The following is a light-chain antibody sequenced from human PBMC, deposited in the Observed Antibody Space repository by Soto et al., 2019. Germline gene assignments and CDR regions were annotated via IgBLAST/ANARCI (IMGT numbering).Light chain of an antibody. CDR1: QGVGRGY. CDR3: QHYGSSPSGGLT. V-gene: IGKV3-20*01. J-gene: IGKJ3*01. CDR2: DAS. Sequence: EIVLAQSPGTLSLSPGERATLSCRASQGVGRGYLAWYQQKPGQAPRLPIYDASIRATGIPERFSGSGSGTDFTHTISRLEPEDFAVSYCQHYGSSPSGGLTFCAGNRVEIK.